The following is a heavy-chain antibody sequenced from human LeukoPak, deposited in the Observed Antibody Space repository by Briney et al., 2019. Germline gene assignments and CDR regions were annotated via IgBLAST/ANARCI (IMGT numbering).Heavy chain of an antibody. CDR2: INPNSGGT. CDR1: GYTFTGYY. Sequence: ASVKVSSKASGYTFTGYYMHWVRQAPGQGLEWMGWINPNSGGTNYAQKFQGRVTMTRDTSISTAYMELSRLRSDDTAVYYCARGEPTRYCSSTSCYKGGDYWGQGTLVTVSS. D-gene: IGHD2-2*02. CDR3: ARGEPTRYCSSTSCYKGGDY. J-gene: IGHJ4*02. V-gene: IGHV1-2*02.